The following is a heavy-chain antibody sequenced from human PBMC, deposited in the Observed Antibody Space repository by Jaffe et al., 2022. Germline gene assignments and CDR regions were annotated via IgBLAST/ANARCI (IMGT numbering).Heavy chain of an antibody. J-gene: IGHJ5*02. CDR1: GFSLSTSGVG. Sequence: QITLKESGPTLVKPTQTLTLTCTFSGFSLSTSGVGVGWIRQPPGKALEWLALIYWDDDKRYSPSLKSRLTITKDTSKNQVVLTMTNMDPVDTATYYCAHSRYYYGSGSYLPTGFDPWGQGTLVTVSS. V-gene: IGHV2-5*02. D-gene: IGHD3-10*01. CDR2: IYWDDDK. CDR3: AHSRYYYGSGSYLPTGFDP.